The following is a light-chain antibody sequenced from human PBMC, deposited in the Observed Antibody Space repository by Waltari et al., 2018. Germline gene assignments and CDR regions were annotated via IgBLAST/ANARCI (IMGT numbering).Light chain of an antibody. V-gene: IGKV1-5*03. CDR3: LQYNTYPWA. CDR2: KAS. Sequence: DIQMTQSPSTLSASVGDRVTITCRASQSISDWLAWFQQQPGKAPTRLIYKASNVENGVPSRFSGSGSGTDFTLTISSLQPDDFATYYCLQYNTYPWAFGQGTKVEI. CDR1: QSISDW. J-gene: IGKJ1*01.